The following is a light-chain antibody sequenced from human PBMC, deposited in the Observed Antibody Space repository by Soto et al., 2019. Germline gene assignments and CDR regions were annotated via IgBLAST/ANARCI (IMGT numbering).Light chain of an antibody. J-gene: IGKJ5*01. Sequence: EIVLTQSPGTLSLSPGERATLSCRASQSVSSNYLAWYQQKPGQAPRLHIYGASSRATGIPDRFSGSGSRTDFTLASSRLEPEVFAVCYCQQYGSSPPITSGQGTRLEI. CDR2: GAS. CDR1: QSVSSNY. V-gene: IGKV3-20*01. CDR3: QQYGSSPPIT.